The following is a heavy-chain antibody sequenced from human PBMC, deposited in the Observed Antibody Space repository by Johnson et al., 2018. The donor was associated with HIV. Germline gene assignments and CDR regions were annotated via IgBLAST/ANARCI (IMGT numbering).Heavy chain of an antibody. Sequence: QVLLLESGGGVVQPGRSLRLSCAASGFTFGSYALHWVRQAPGKGLEWVALISYDGNNKYYTDSVKGRFTISRDNSKNTLFLLMSSLRADDTAVYYCARVAVLWFRDTNAFDIWGQGTMVTVSS. CDR2: ISYDGNNK. J-gene: IGHJ3*02. CDR3: ARVAVLWFRDTNAFDI. D-gene: IGHD3-10*01. V-gene: IGHV3-30*04. CDR1: GFTFGSYA.